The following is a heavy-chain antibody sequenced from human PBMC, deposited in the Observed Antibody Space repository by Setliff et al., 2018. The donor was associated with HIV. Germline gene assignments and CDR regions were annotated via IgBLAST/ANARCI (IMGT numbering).Heavy chain of an antibody. Sequence: PGGSLRLSCAASGFTFSNYAMHWVRQAPGKGLEWGANIKQDGSEKYYVDSVKGRFTISRDNAKTSLYLQMNSLRAEDTAVYFCARWGDTPTFYNFWSGYYFDYLGQGALVTVS. CDR3: ARWGDTPTFYNFWSGYYFDY. D-gene: IGHD3-3*01. V-gene: IGHV3-7*01. CDR2: IKQDGSEK. J-gene: IGHJ4*02. CDR1: GFTFSNYA.